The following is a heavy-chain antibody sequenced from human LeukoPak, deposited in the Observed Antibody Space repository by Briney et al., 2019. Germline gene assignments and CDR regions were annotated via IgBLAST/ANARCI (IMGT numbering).Heavy chain of an antibody. CDR3: ARDLAPWRSDEIVDY. CDR2: INPNSGGT. Sequence: ASVKVSCKASGYTFTGYYIHWVRQAPGQGLEWMGWINPNSGGTNYAQKFQGRVTMTRDTSISTAYMELSRLRSDDTAVYYCARDLAPWRSDEIVDYWGLGTLVTVSS. D-gene: IGHD3-3*01. CDR1: GYTFTGYY. J-gene: IGHJ4*02. V-gene: IGHV1-2*02.